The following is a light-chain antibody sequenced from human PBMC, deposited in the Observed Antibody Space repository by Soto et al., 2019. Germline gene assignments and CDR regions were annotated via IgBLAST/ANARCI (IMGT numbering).Light chain of an antibody. Sequence: QCFVAQPPSVSGAPGQRVTISCTGSSSNIGAGYDVHWYQQLPGTAPKLLIYGNSNRPSGVPDRFSGSKSGTSASLAITGLQAEDEADYYCQSYDSSLEVFGTGTKVTVL. CDR3: QSYDSSLEV. J-gene: IGLJ1*01. V-gene: IGLV1-40*02. CDR2: GNS. CDR1: SSNIGAGYD.